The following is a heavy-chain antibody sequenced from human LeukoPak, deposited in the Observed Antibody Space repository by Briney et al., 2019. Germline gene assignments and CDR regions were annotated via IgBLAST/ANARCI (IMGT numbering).Heavy chain of an antibody. D-gene: IGHD6-25*01. CDR3: ASHSSGAFDY. CDR1: GGSISNSRYY. Sequence: SETLSLTCTVSGGSISNSRYYWGWIRQPPGTGLEWIGSIYYSGSTYYNPSLKSRGTISVDTSKNQFSLKLNSVTAADTAVYYCASHSSGAFDYWGQGTLVTVSS. J-gene: IGHJ4*02. CDR2: IYYSGST. V-gene: IGHV4-39*01.